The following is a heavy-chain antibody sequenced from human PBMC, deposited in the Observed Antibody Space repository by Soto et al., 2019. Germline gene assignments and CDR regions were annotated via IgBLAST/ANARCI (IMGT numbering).Heavy chain of an antibody. D-gene: IGHD3-9*01. CDR2: INTYNGNK. J-gene: IGHJ6*02. CDR1: GYTFARYG. Sequence: ASVKVSCKTSGYTFARYGINWVRQAPGQGLEWLGWINTYNGNKKYAEELQGRVTLTTDTSTSTAYIELRSLRSDDTAIYYCARLGPRHLDYDILTVEMDVWGQGTTVTVSS. V-gene: IGHV1-18*01. CDR3: ARLGPRHLDYDILTVEMDV.